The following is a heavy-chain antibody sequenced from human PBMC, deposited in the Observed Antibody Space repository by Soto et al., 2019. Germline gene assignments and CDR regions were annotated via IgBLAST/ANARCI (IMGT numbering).Heavy chain of an antibody. CDR2: VTVTGGST. CDR1: AISFNTYG. CDR3: AGQRSPEGWFDP. Sequence: PGGSLRLSCAASAISFNTYGVTWVRQAPGKGLEWVSTVTVTGGSTYYADSVKGRFTISRDRSNYTVSLLLNSLRVKDTAIYYCAGQRSPEGWFDPWGQGTLVTVSS. J-gene: IGHJ5*02. V-gene: IGHV3-23*01. D-gene: IGHD3-10*01.